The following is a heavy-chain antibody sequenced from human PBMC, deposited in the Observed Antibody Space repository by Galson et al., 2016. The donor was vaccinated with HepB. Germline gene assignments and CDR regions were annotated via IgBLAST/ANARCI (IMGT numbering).Heavy chain of an antibody. V-gene: IGHV3-33*01. D-gene: IGHD6-19*01. J-gene: IGHJ4*02. Sequence: SLRLSCAASGFTFSSYGMHWVRQAPGKGLEWVAVIWYDGSNKYYADSVKGRFTISRDNSKNTLYLQMNSLRAEDTAVYYCASQRVHYQWLLDYWGQGTLVTVSS. CDR1: GFTFSSYG. CDR2: IWYDGSNK. CDR3: ASQRVHYQWLLDY.